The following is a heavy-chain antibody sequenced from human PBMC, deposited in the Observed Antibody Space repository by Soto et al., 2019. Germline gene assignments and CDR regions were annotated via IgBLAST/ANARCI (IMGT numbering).Heavy chain of an antibody. V-gene: IGHV1-46*01. CDR3: ARGVVPAANYYDYGMDV. CDR1: GYTFTSYY. J-gene: IGHJ6*02. Sequence: QVQLVQSGAEVKKPGASVKVSCKASGYTFTSYYMHWVRQAPGQGLEWMGIINPSGGSTSYAQKFQGRVTMTRDTSTSTVYVELSSLRSEDTAVYYCARGVVPAANYYDYGMDVWGQWTTVTVSS. D-gene: IGHD2-2*01. CDR2: INPSGGST.